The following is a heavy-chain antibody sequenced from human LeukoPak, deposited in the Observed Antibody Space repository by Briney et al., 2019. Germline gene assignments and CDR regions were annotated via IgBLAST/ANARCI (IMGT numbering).Heavy chain of an antibody. CDR1: GGSISSYY. J-gene: IGHJ4*02. CDR3: AREGGATFDY. D-gene: IGHD1-26*01. V-gene: IGHV4-59*01. CDR2: IYYTGST. Sequence: SETLSLTCTVSGGSISSYYWNWIRQPPGKGLEWIGYIYYTGSTNYNPSLKSRVTISVDASKNQFSLKLSSVTAADTAVYYCAREGGATFDYWGQGTLVTVSS.